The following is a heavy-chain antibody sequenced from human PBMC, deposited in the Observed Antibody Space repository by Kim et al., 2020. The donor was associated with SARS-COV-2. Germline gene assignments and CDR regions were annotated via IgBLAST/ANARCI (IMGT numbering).Heavy chain of an antibody. CDR1: GYTFTSYG. CDR3: ARGGYFDSSGRYYYFGLDV. D-gene: IGHD3-22*01. J-gene: IGHJ6*02. Sequence: ASVKVSCKASGYTFTSYGISWVRQAPGQGLEWMGWISAYNGNTNYPQKIKDRVTMTTDTSASTAYMELRSLRSDDTAVYYCARGGYFDSSGRYYYFGLDVWSQGTTVTVSS. CDR2: ISAYNGNT. V-gene: IGHV1-18*01.